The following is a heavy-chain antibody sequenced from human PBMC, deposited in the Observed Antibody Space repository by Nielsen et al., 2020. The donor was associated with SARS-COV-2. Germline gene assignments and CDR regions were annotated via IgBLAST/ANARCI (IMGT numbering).Heavy chain of an antibody. V-gene: IGHV3-30*03. Sequence: GESLKISCAASGFTFSDAWMSWVRQAPGKGLEWVAVISYDGSNKYYADSVKGRFTISRDNSKNTLDLEMNSLRAEDTAIYYCASHYGSGRGLDYFEYWGQGTLVTVSS. D-gene: IGHD3-10*01. J-gene: IGHJ4*02. CDR3: ASHYGSGRGLDYFEY. CDR2: ISYDGSNK. CDR1: GFTFSDAW.